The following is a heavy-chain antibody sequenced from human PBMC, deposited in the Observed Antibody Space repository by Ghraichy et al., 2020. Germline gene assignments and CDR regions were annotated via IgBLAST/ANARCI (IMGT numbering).Heavy chain of an antibody. CDR1: GGSISSGSYY. Sequence: TLSLTCTVSGGSISSGSYYWSWIRQPAGKGLEWIGRIYTSGSTNYNPSLKSRVTISVDTSKNQFSLKLSSVTAADTAVYYCARDNFLCSGGSCYNWFDPWGQGTLVTVSS. D-gene: IGHD2-15*01. CDR3: ARDNFLCSGGSCYNWFDP. J-gene: IGHJ5*02. V-gene: IGHV4-61*02. CDR2: IYTSGST.